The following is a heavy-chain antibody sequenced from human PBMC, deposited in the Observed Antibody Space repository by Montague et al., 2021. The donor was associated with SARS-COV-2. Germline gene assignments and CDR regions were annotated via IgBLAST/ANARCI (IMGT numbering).Heavy chain of an antibody. Sequence: SETLSLTCAVYGGSFSDYHWSWIRQPPGGGLEWIGRINHRGSTKYNPSLKSRVTISIDTSKNQFSLKLSSVTAADTAVYYCARGTPGYWGQGTLVTVSS. CDR1: GGSFSDYH. CDR3: ARGTPGY. V-gene: IGHV4-34*01. D-gene: IGHD2-2*03. J-gene: IGHJ4*02. CDR2: INHRGST.